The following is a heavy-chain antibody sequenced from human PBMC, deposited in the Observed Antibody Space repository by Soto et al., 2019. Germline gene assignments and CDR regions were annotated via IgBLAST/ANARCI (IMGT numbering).Heavy chain of an antibody. J-gene: IGHJ4*02. Sequence: QVQLQESGPGLVQPSQTLSLSCTVSGGPISGGGYYWNWIRQLPGKGLEWIGYMYYNGNTYYNPSLRSRVTISVGPSHDQFSLRLTSVTAADTAVYFCARDGGYCSSIGCQNPFDHWGQGTLVTVSS. CDR1: GGPISGGGYY. V-gene: IGHV4-31*03. CDR3: ARDGGYCSSIGCQNPFDH. D-gene: IGHD2-2*01. CDR2: MYYNGNT.